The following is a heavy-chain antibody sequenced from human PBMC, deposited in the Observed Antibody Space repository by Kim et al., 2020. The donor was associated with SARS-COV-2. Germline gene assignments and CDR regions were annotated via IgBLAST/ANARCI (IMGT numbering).Heavy chain of an antibody. CDR3: ARGRGYYGSGSYYILPYYYYGLDV. CDR1: GYTFTSYD. CDR2: MNPNSGNT. D-gene: IGHD3-10*01. V-gene: IGHV1-8*01. Sequence: ASVKVSCKASGYTFTSYDINWVRQATGQGLEWMGWMNPNSGNTGYAQKFQGRVTMTRNTSISTAYMELSSLRSEDTTVYYCARGRGYYGSGSYYILPYYYYGLDVWGQGTTVTVSS. J-gene: IGHJ6*02.